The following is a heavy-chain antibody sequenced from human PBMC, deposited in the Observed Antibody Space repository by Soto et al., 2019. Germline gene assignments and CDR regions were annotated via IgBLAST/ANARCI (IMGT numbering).Heavy chain of an antibody. J-gene: IGHJ6*02. CDR1: GFTFSSYS. CDR2: ISSTSGTI. V-gene: IGHV3-48*02. CDR3: AKTSLRVYYYGMDV. Sequence: EVQLVESGGGLVQPGGSLRLSCAASGFTFSSYSMNWVRQAPGKGLEWVSHISSTSGTIYYADSVKGRFITSRDNAKNSLYLQMNSLRDEDTGVYYCAKTSLRVYYYGMDVWGQGTTVTVSS.